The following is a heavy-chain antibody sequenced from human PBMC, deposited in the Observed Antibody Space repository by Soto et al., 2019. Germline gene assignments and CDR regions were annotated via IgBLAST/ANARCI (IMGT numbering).Heavy chain of an antibody. CDR1: GFTFSSYA. Sequence: GGSLRLSCAASGFTFSSYAMSWVRQAPGKGLEWVSAISGSGGSTYYADSVKGRFTISRDNSKNTLYLQMNSLRAEDTAVYYCAKGADYCSSTSCPADYWGQGTLVTVSS. D-gene: IGHD2-2*01. CDR3: AKGADYCSSTSCPADY. CDR2: ISGSGGST. V-gene: IGHV3-23*01. J-gene: IGHJ4*02.